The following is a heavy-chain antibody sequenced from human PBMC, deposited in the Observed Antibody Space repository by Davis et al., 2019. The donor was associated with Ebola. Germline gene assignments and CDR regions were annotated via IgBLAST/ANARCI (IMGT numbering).Heavy chain of an antibody. D-gene: IGHD6-19*01. CDR1: GGSFSGYY. CDR3: ARFSGSGWYGGDYYYYYGMDV. Sequence: SETLSLTCAVYGGSFSGYYWSWIRQPPGKGLEWIGYIYYSGSTNYNPSLKSRVTISVDTSKNQFSLKLSSVTAADTAVYYCARFSGSGWYGGDYYYYYGMDVWGQGTTVTVSS. CDR2: IYYSGST. J-gene: IGHJ6*02. V-gene: IGHV4-59*08.